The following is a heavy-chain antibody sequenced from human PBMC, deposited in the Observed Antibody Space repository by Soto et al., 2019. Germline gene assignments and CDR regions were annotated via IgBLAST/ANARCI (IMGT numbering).Heavy chain of an antibody. CDR3: ARQRTSVVTQAYFDV. V-gene: IGHV4-39*01. CDR1: GDSINSSHW. Sequence: SETLSLTCAVSGDSINSSHWWNWVRQPPGKGLEWIGSIYYSGSTYNNPSLRSRVSMSIDTSKDQFSLKLKSVTAADTALYFCARQRTSVVTQAYFDVWGPGSLVTVSS. J-gene: IGHJ4*02. D-gene: IGHD2-21*02. CDR2: IYYSGST.